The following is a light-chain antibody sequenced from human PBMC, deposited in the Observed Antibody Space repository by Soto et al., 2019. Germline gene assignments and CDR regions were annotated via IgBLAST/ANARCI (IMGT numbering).Light chain of an antibody. V-gene: IGKV3-11*01. Sequence: EIVLTQSPGTLSLSPGERATLSCRASQSVGSNLAWYQQKPGQAPRLLIYDASNRATGIPARFSGSGSGTDFTLTISSLQPEDFAVYYCQQRSNWLTFGGGTKVDIK. CDR1: QSVGSN. J-gene: IGKJ4*01. CDR2: DAS. CDR3: QQRSNWLT.